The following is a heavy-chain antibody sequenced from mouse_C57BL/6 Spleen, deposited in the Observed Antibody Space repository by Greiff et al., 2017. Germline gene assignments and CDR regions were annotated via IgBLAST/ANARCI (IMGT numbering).Heavy chain of an antibody. CDR2: IRSKSSNYAT. D-gene: IGHD2-3*01. CDR1: GFTFNTYA. CDR3: VRWEIYDGYYWFAY. Sequence: EVKLVESGGGLVQPKGSLKLSCAASGFTFNTYAMHWVRQAPGKGLEWVARIRSKSSNYATYYADSVKDRFTISRDDSQSMLYLQMNNLKTEDTAMYYCVRWEIYDGYYWFAYWGQGTLVTVSA. J-gene: IGHJ3*01. V-gene: IGHV10-3*01.